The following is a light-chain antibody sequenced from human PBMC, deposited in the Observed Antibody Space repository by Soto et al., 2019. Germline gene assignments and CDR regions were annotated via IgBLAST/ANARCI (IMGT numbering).Light chain of an antibody. J-gene: IGKJ2*01. CDR3: QQRSGWPRT. Sequence: EIVLTQSPATLYLSPGERATLSCRASQSIYSYLAWYQQKPGQAPRLLIYDASSRATGIPARFSASGSGTDFTLTISSLEPEDFAVYYCQQRSGWPRTFGRGTKLEIK. V-gene: IGKV3-11*01. CDR2: DAS. CDR1: QSIYSY.